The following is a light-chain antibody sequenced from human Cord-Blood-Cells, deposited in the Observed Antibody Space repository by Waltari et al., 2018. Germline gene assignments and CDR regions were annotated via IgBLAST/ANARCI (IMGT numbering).Light chain of an antibody. Sequence: DIQMTQSPSPLSASVGNRVTITCRASQSISSWLAWYQQKPGKAPKLLIYDASSLESGVPSRFSGSGSGTEFTLTISSLQPDDFATDYCQQYNSYSPLTFGGGTKVEIK. V-gene: IGKV1-5*01. CDR3: QQYNSYSPLT. CDR1: QSISSW. CDR2: DAS. J-gene: IGKJ4*01.